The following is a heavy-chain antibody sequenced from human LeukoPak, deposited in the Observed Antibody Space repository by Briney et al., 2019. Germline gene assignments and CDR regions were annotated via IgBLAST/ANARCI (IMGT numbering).Heavy chain of an antibody. D-gene: IGHD3-22*01. V-gene: IGHV3-30*02. J-gene: IGHJ3*02. Sequence: PGGSLRLSCAASGFTFSSYGMHWVRQAPGKGLEWVAFIRYDGSNKYYADSVKGRFTISRDNSKNTLYLQMNSLRAEDTAVYYCAKESPADYYDSSSDAFDIWGQGTMVTVSS. CDR3: AKESPADYYDSSSDAFDI. CDR1: GFTFSSYG. CDR2: IRYDGSNK.